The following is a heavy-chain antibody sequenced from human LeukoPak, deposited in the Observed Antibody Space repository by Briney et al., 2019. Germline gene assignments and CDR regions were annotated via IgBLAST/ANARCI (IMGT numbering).Heavy chain of an antibody. Sequence: GGSLRLSCAASGFTFSDYYMTWIRQASGKGLECVSYTSPTGNDKYYIDSVKGRFTISRDNAKNSLYLQMNSLGVEDTAVYYCARDRGQAVIPSASPNTGAFDIWGQGTMVTVSS. CDR1: GFTFSDYY. J-gene: IGHJ3*02. V-gene: IGHV3-11*01. CDR3: ARDRGQAVIPSASPNTGAFDI. D-gene: IGHD2-21*01. CDR2: TSPTGNDK.